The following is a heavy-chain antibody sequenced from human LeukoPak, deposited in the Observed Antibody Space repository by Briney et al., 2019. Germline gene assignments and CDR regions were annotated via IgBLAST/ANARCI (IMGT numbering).Heavy chain of an antibody. CDR1: GGSFSVYY. CDR2: INHSGST. V-gene: IGHV4-34*01. D-gene: IGHD2-2*02. CDR3: ARGPGPDIVVVPAAIFDY. Sequence: SETLSLTCAVYGGSFSVYYWSWIRQPPGKGLEWIGEINHSGSTNYNPSLKSRVTISVDTSKNQFSLKLSSVTAADTAVYYCARGPGPDIVVVPAAIFDYWGQGTLVTVSS. J-gene: IGHJ4*02.